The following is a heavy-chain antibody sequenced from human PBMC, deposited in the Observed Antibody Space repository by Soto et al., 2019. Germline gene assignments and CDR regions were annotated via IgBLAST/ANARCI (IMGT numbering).Heavy chain of an antibody. D-gene: IGHD4-17*01. CDR3: ARDQYGDYAFDI. CDR1: GYSISSGGYY. CDR2: IYYSGST. Sequence: SETLSLTCTVSGYSISSGGYYWSWIRQHPGKGLEWIGYIYYSGSTYYNPSLKSRVTISVDTSKNQFSLKLSSVTAADTAVYYCARDQYGDYAFDIWGQGTMVTVSS. V-gene: IGHV4-31*03. J-gene: IGHJ3*02.